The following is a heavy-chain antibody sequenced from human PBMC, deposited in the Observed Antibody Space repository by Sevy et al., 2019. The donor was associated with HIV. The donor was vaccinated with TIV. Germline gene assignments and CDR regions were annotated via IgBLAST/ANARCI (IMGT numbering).Heavy chain of an antibody. CDR1: GFTVSSNY. J-gene: IGHJ6*04. CDR3: ARELAAAGTFSYYFMDV. D-gene: IGHD6-13*01. Sequence: GGSLRLSCAASGFTVSSNYMSWVRQAPGKGLEWVSVIYSVGRTNYADYVKGRFTISRDNSKNTRYLQMNSLRTEDTAVYYCARELAAAGTFSYYFMDVWGKGTTVTVSS. CDR2: IYSVGRT. V-gene: IGHV3-53*01.